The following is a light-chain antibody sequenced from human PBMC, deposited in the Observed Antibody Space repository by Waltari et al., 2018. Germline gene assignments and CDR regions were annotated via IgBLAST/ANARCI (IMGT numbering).Light chain of an antibody. J-gene: IGKJ1*01. CDR2: GAS. V-gene: IGKV3-15*01. CDR1: QSVGSN. CDR3: QQYKNWRA. Sequence: EIVMTQSPATLSVSPGERATLSCRASQSVGSNLAWYQQKPGQAPRLLIYGASTRATGFPARFSGSGSGTEFTLTISSLQSGDSAVYYCQQYKNWRALGQGTKVEIK.